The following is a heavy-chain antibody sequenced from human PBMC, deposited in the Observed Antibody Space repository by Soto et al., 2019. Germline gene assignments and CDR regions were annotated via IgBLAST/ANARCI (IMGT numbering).Heavy chain of an antibody. V-gene: IGHV4-31*03. CDR2: IYSGST. J-gene: IGHJ5*02. CDR1: GGPISGGGYY. D-gene: IGHD6-13*01. CDR3: ARGLCQRVKGGSSSRSCWFDP. Sequence: SETLSLTCTVSGGPISGGGYYWSWIRQHPGKGLEWIGYIYSGSTYYNPSLKSRVTISVGTSKNQFSLTLSSVTAADTAVYCCARGLCQRVKGGSSSRSCWFDPWGQGTLVTVSS.